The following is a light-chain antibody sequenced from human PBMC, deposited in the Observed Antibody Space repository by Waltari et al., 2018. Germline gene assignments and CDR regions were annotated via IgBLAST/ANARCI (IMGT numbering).Light chain of an antibody. V-gene: IGKV1-12*01. CDR2: ATS. CDR1: QGIRSW. J-gene: IGKJ4*01. Sequence: DIQMTQSPPSVSASVGDRVTITCRASQGIRSWLSWYQQKPGKAPKLLIDATSNLQSGVPSRFSGSGSGTEFTLTISSLQPEDVATYYCQEANSFPLTFGGGTKVEI. CDR3: QEANSFPLT.